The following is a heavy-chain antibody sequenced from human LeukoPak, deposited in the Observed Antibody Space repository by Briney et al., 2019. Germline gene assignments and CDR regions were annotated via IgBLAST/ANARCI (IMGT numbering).Heavy chain of an antibody. Sequence: EPGGSLRLSCAASGFTFNAFGMNWVRQAPGKGLEWVSYIGTTSGAIYYADSVKGRFTISRDSAKNSLYLQMNSLRAEDTAVYYCARRPIKYYYYGMDVWGQGTTVAVSS. V-gene: IGHV3-48*01. CDR2: IGTTSGAI. J-gene: IGHJ6*02. CDR1: GFTFNAFG. CDR3: ARRPIKYYYYGMDV.